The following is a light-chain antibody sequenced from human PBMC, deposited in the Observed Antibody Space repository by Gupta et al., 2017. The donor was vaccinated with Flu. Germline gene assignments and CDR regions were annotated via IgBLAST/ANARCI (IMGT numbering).Light chain of an antibody. V-gene: IGKV1-39*01. CDR2: SAS. J-gene: IGKJ1*01. CDR1: QSIALH. Sequence: PSALSASVGDRVAITCRASQSIALHVDWYQQKPGKAPHLLIHSASALHTGVPSRFNGSGAWSEFTLTINRLQPEDSATYYCQQTDTTPPTFGQGTKLEIK. CDR3: QQTDTTPPT.